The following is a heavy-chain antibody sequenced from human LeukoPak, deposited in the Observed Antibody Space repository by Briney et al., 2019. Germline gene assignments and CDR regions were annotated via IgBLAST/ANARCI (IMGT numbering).Heavy chain of an antibody. D-gene: IGHD5-24*01. V-gene: IGHV3-23*01. J-gene: IGHJ4*02. CDR3: AKKPATIKFPFDI. Sequence: GGSLRLSCVGSGFSFSTYDMGWVRQPPGKGLEWVSAISTTGGYTEDADSVKGRFTISRDNSQNTLFLQMHSLRAEDTAVYYCAKKPATIKFPFDIWGQGTLVTVSP. CDR1: GFSFSTYD. CDR2: ISTTGGYT.